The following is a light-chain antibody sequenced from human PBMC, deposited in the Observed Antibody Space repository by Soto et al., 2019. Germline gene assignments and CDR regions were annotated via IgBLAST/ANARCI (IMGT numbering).Light chain of an antibody. CDR3: SSYANSDTVI. CDR2: DVS. V-gene: IGLV2-14*01. J-gene: IGLJ2*01. CDR1: RSDVGTYNF. Sequence: QSVLTQPASVSGSPGQSITISCTGTRSDVGTYNFVSWYRQHPVKAPILIIFDVSSRPSGISNRFSGSKSGNTASLTISGVQAEDEADYYCSSYANSDTVIFGGGTKVTVL.